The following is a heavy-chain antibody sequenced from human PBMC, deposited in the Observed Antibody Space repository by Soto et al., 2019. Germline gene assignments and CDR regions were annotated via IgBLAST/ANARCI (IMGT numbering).Heavy chain of an antibody. CDR3: ASTCSGGSCRDAFDI. CDR1: GYTFTSYG. D-gene: IGHD2-15*01. V-gene: IGHV1-18*01. CDR2: ISAYNGNT. J-gene: IGHJ3*02. Sequence: GASVKVSCKASGYTFTSYGISWVRQAPGQGLEWMGWISAYNGNTNYAQKLQGRVTMTTDTSTSTAYMELRSLRSDDTAVYYCASTCSGGSCRDAFDIWGQGTMVTVSS.